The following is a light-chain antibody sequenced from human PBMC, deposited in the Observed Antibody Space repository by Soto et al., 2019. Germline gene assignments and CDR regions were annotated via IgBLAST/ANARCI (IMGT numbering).Light chain of an antibody. Sequence: QSVLTQPPSASATPGQRVTISCSGSSSNIGSDTVNWYQQLPGTAPKLLIYTNNQRPLGVPDRFSGSKSGTSASLAISGLLSDDQADYYCAAWDDSLNGVVFGGGTKLTVL. V-gene: IGLV1-44*01. CDR1: SSNIGSDT. CDR3: AAWDDSLNGVV. J-gene: IGLJ2*01. CDR2: TNN.